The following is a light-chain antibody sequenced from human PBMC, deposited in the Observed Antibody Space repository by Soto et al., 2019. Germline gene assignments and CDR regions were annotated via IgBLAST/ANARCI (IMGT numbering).Light chain of an antibody. J-gene: IGKJ1*01. Sequence: EIVLTQSPGTLSLSPGERATLSCRASQSVSSNYLAWYQQKPGQAPRLLIYGASNRATGIPDRFSGSGSGTDFTLTISRLEPEVFAVYSCQQYGGSPRTFGQGTKVDI. CDR1: QSVSSNY. CDR3: QQYGGSPRT. V-gene: IGKV3-20*01. CDR2: GAS.